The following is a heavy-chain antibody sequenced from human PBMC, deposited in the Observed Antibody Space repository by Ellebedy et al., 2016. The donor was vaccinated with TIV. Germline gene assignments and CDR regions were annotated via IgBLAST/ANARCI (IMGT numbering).Heavy chain of an antibody. CDR2: ISSDGSET. J-gene: IGHJ4*02. Sequence: GESLKISCAASGFTFSSYGFHWVRQAPGKGLEWVAFISSDGSETYYGDSVKGRFTISRDSPRNTVYLQMNNLRADDTAVYYCVRVFISYFFDYWGQGTLVTVSS. CDR1: GFTFSSYG. D-gene: IGHD2-2*01. V-gene: IGHV3-33*05. CDR3: VRVFISYFFDY.